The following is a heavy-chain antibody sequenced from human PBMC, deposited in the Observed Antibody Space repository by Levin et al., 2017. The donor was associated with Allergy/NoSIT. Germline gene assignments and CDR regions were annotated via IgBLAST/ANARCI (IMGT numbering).Heavy chain of an antibody. CDR2: ISGSGGST. J-gene: IGHJ4*02. V-gene: IGHV3-23*01. Sequence: ETLSLTCAASGFTFSSYAMSWVRQAPGKGLEWVSAISGSGGSTYYADSVKGRFTISRDNSTNTLYLQMNSLRAEDTAVYYCAKGGYCSSTSCTAGYWGQGTLVTVSS. CDR1: GFTFSSYA. CDR3: AKGGYCSSTSCTAGY. D-gene: IGHD2-2*01.